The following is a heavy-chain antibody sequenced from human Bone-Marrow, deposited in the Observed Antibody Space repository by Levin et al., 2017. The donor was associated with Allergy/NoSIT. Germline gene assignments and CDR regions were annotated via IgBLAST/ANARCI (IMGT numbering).Heavy chain of an antibody. Sequence: PGGSLRLSCAASGFTFSSYGMHWVRQAPGKGLEWVGVISYDGSDKYYADSVKGRFTISRDNSKNTLYLQMNSLSAEDTAVYYCAKVPRTTVTFSYFDYWGQGTLVTVSS. CDR1: GFTFSSYG. CDR2: ISYDGSDK. V-gene: IGHV3-30*18. CDR3: AKVPRTTVTFSYFDY. D-gene: IGHD4-17*01. J-gene: IGHJ4*02.